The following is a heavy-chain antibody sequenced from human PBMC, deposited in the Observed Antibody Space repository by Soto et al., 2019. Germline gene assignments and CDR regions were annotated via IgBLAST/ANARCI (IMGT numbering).Heavy chain of an antibody. V-gene: IGHV3-48*03. CDR3: ARATYTSSYHFDS. J-gene: IGHJ4*02. CDR2: IGSSGSTI. D-gene: IGHD6-6*01. Sequence: GGSLRLSCAASGFTFSTFEMNWVRQAPGKGLEWVSKIGSSGSTIWYADSVKGRFTISRDNAKNSLYLQMNSLRGDDTAVYYCARATYTSSYHFDSWGQGTLVTVSS. CDR1: GFTFSTFE.